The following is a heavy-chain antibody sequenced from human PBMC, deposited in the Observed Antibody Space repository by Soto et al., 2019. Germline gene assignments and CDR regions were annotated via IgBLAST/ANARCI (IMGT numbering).Heavy chain of an antibody. J-gene: IGHJ4*02. CDR1: GFAFSSYA. CDR2: ISGSGGST. D-gene: IGHD2-15*01. Sequence: PGGSLRLSCAASGFAFSSYAMSWVRQAPGKGLEWVSAISGSGGSTYYADSVKGRFTIPRDNSKNTLYLQMNSLRAEDTAVYYCAKRWSQQTVLILDYWGQGTLVTVSS. CDR3: AKRWSQQTVLILDY. V-gene: IGHV3-23*01.